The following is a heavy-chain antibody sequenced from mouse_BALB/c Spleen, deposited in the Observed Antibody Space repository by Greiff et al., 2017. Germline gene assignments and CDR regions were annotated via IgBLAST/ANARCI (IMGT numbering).Heavy chain of an antibody. CDR3: ADGIDWYFDV. CDR2: IYPGNVNT. CDR1: GYTFTSYY. J-gene: IGHJ1*01. D-gene: IGHD1-2*01. V-gene: IGHV1S56*01. Sequence: QVQLQQSGPELVKPGASVRISCKASGYTFTSYYIHWVKQRPGQGLEWIGWIYPGNVNTKYNEKFKGKATLTADKSSSTAYMQLSSLTSEDSAVYFCADGIDWYFDVWGAGTTVTVSS.